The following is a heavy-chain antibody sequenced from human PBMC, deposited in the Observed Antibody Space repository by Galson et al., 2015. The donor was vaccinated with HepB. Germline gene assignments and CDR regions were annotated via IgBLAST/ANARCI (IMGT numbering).Heavy chain of an antibody. CDR1: GFTFGSYA. CDR3: ARTFYCDY. V-gene: IGHV3-30*09. J-gene: IGHJ4*02. Sequence: SLRLSCAVSGFTFGSYAFLWVRQAPGKGLEWLAVISSGGDKKYYADSVKGRFAISRDNSKNTLYMHMDSLRPEDTAVYYCARTFYCDYWGQGTLVTVSS. CDR2: ISSGGDKK.